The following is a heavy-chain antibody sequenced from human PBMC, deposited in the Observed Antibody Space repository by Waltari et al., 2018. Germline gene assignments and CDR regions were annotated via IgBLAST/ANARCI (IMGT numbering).Heavy chain of an antibody. CDR1: GFTFDDYA. CDR2: ISWDGGST. Sequence: EVQLVESGGVVVQPGGSLRLSCAASGFTFDDYAMHWVRQAPGKGLEWVALISWDGGSTYYADSVKGRFTISRDNSKNSLYLQMNSLRAEDTALYYCAKDIGSGWYDYWGQGTLVTVSS. CDR3: AKDIGSGWYDY. J-gene: IGHJ4*02. D-gene: IGHD6-19*01. V-gene: IGHV3-43D*03.